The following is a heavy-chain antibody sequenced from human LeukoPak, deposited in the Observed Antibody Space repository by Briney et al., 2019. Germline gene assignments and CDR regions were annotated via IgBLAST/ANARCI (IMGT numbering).Heavy chain of an antibody. CDR2: INHSGST. D-gene: IGHD3-3*01. J-gene: IGHJ4*02. Sequence: SETLSLTCAVYGGSFSGYYWSWIRQPPGKGLEWIGEINHSGSTNYNPSLKSRVTISVDTSKNQFSLKLSSVTAADTAVYYCARRRITIFGVVRSAKTTSPSRFDYWGQGTLVTVSS. CDR3: ARRRITIFGVVRSAKTTSPSRFDY. CDR1: GGSFSGYY. V-gene: IGHV4-34*01.